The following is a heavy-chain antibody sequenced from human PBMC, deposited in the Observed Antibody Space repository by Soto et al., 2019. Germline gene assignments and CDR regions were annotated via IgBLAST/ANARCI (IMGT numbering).Heavy chain of an antibody. CDR1: GGSISSYY. CDR2: IYYSGST. D-gene: IGHD2-2*01. V-gene: IGHV4-59*01. CDR3: ARENPYCSSTSCRWFDP. Sequence: KPSETLSLTCTVSGGSISSYYWSWIRQPPGKGLEWIGYIYYSGSTNYNPSLKSRVTISVDTSKNQFSPKLSSVTAADTAVYYCARENPYCSSTSCRWFDPWGQGTLVTVSS. J-gene: IGHJ5*02.